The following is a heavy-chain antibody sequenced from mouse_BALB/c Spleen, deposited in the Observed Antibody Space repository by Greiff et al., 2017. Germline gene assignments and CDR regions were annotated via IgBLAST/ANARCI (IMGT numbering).Heavy chain of an antibody. V-gene: IGHV3-2*02. CDR1: GYSITSDYA. D-gene: IGHD2-1*01. CDR3: ATIYYGRMDY. J-gene: IGHJ4*01. Sequence: EVKLLESGPGLVKPSQSLSLTCTVTGYSITSDYAWNWIRQFPGNKLEWMGYISYSGSTSYNPSLKSRISITRDTSKNQFFLQLNSVTTEDTATYYCATIYYGRMDYWGQGTSVTVSS. CDR2: ISYSGST.